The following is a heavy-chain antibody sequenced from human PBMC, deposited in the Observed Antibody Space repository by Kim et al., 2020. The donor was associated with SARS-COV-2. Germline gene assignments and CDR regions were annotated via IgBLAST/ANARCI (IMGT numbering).Heavy chain of an antibody. D-gene: IGHD1-1*01. V-gene: IGHV3-48*03. CDR2: ISSSGSTI. CDR3: ARVGWNDGSYFDY. CDR1: GFTFSRYE. Sequence: GGSLRLSCAASGFTFSRYEMNWVRQAPGKGLEWVSYISSSGSTIYYADSVKGRFTISRDNAKNSLYLQMNSLRAEDTAVYYCARVGWNDGSYFDYWGQGTLVTVSS. J-gene: IGHJ4*02.